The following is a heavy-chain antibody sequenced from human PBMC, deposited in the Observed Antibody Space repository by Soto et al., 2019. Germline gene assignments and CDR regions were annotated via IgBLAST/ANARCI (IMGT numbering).Heavy chain of an antibody. Sequence: GASVKVSCKASGYTFTSYGISWVRQAPGQGLEWMGWISAYNGNTNYAQKFQGRVTMTRDTSISTAYMELSRLRSDDTAVYYCARDSTISLLDYWGQGTLVTVSS. D-gene: IGHD3-3*01. CDR1: GYTFTSYG. J-gene: IGHJ4*02. V-gene: IGHV1-18*04. CDR2: ISAYNGNT. CDR3: ARDSTISLLDY.